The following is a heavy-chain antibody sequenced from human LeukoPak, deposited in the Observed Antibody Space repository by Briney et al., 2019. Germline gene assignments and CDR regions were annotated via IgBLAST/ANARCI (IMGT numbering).Heavy chain of an antibody. CDR3: ATDRGGAPFDI. CDR1: GFTFSSYE. J-gene: IGHJ3*02. CDR2: ISSGSSTI. V-gene: IGHV3-48*03. Sequence: GGSLRLSCAASGFTFSSYEMSWVRQAPGKGLEWVSYISSGSSTIYYADSVKGRFTISRDNAKNSLYLQMNSLRAEDTAVYYCATDRGGAPFDIWGQGTMVTVSS.